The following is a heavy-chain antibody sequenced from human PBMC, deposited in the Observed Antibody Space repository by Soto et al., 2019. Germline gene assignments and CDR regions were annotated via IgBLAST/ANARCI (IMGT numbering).Heavy chain of an antibody. CDR1: GFTFSSYG. Sequence: GGSLRLSCAASGFTFSSYGMHWVRQAPGKGLEWVAVISYDGSNKYYADSVKGRFTISRDNSKNTLYLQMNSLRAEDTAVYYCARDRGGWFDPWGPGTLVTVSS. D-gene: IGHD5-12*01. CDR3: ARDRGGWFDP. J-gene: IGHJ5*02. V-gene: IGHV3-30*03. CDR2: ISYDGSNK.